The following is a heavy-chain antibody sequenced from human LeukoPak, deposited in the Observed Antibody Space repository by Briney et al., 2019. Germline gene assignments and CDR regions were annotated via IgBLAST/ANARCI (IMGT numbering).Heavy chain of an antibody. Sequence: ASLKVSCKVSGYTLTELSMHWVRQAPGKGLEWMGGFDPEDGETIYAQKFQGRFTMTEDTSTDTAYMELSSLRSEDTAVYYCATGEAVAGTGVWFDPWGQGTLVTVSS. J-gene: IGHJ5*02. CDR2: FDPEDGET. V-gene: IGHV1-24*01. CDR3: ATGEAVAGTGVWFDP. CDR1: GYTLTELS. D-gene: IGHD6-19*01.